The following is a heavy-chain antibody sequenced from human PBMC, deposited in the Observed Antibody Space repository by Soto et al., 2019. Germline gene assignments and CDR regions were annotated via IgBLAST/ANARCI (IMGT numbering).Heavy chain of an antibody. CDR2: ISGSGGST. CDR3: AKGPYCTGGTCSHILDY. CDR1: GFTFTNYA. Sequence: EVPLLESGGGLVRPGGSLRLSCAASGFTFTNYAMSWVRQAPGKGLEWVSIISGSGGSTYYADSAKGRFTISRDNSKNTLYLQMNSLRAEDTAIYYCAKGPYCTGGTCSHILDYWGQGTLVTVSS. J-gene: IGHJ4*02. D-gene: IGHD2-8*02. V-gene: IGHV3-23*01.